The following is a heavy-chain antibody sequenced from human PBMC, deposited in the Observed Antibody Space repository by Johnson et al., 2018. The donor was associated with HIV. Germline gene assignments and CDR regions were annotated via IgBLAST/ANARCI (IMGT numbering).Heavy chain of an antibody. J-gene: IGHJ3*02. CDR1: GFSLSSYA. CDR3: ATPQEGYSAVDI. D-gene: IGHD2-15*01. CDR2: ISYHGSNK. V-gene: IGHV3-30*04. Sequence: QVHLVESGGGVVQPGRSLRFSCAASGFSLSSYAMHWVRQAPGNGLEWVAVISYHGSNKYYADSVKGRFTISRDNSKNTLYMQMNSLRAEDTAVYYCATPQEGYSAVDIWGQGTMVTVSS.